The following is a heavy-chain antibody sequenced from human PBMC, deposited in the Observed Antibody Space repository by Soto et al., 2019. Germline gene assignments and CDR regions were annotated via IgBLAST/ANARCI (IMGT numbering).Heavy chain of an antibody. CDR1: GYTFITYG. CDR2: ITPYNGKT. V-gene: IGHV1-18*01. CDR3: ARDTSHYFDH. D-gene: IGHD2-2*01. J-gene: IGHJ4*02. Sequence: QVHLVQSGAEVKKPGASVKVSCEASGYTFITYGISWVRQAPGQGLEWMGWITPYNGKTNYAQKVQDRVTMTTDTSTGTADLELRSLRSDDSAVYYCARDTSHYFDHWGQGTLVTVSS.